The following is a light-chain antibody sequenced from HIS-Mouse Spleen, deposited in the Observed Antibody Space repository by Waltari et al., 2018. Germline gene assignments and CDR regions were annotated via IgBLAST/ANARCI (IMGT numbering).Light chain of an antibody. Sequence: QSALTQPASVSGSPGQSITISCPGPRSDVGSSNLVSWYQQHPGKAPKLMIYEGSKRPSGVSNRFSGSKSGNTASLTISGLQAEDEADYYCCSYAGSSTYVFGTGTKVTVL. J-gene: IGLJ1*01. CDR2: EGS. CDR1: RSDVGSSNL. V-gene: IGLV2-23*01. CDR3: CSYAGSSTYV.